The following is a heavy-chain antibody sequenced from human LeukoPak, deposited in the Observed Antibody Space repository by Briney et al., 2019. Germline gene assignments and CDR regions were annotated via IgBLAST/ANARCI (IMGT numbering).Heavy chain of an antibody. CDR3: ARRGNYDSSFDY. D-gene: IGHD3-22*01. CDR1: GFTFSSYG. V-gene: IGHV3-48*02. J-gene: IGHJ4*02. CDR2: ISSSSSTI. Sequence: GGSLRLSCAASGFTFSSYGMNWVRQAPGKGLDWVSYISSSSSTIYYADSVKGRLTISRDNAKNSLYLQMNSLRDEDTVVYYCARRGNYDSSFDYWGQGTLVTVSS.